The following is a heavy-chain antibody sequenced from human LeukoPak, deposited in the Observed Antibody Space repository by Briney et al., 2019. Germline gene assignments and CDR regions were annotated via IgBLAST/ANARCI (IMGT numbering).Heavy chain of an antibody. CDR1: GFTFSTYG. J-gene: IGHJ4*02. CDR2: IRYDGNNK. V-gene: IGHV3-30*02. CDR3: ARDTSIPFYGDYSRPLDY. Sequence: PGGSLRLSCAASGFTFSTYGMHWVRQAPGKGLEWVSFIRYDGNNKYYGDSVKGRFTISRDNSKNTLYLQMNSLRAEDTAVYYCARDTSIPFYGDYSRPLDYWGQGTLVTVSS. D-gene: IGHD4-17*01.